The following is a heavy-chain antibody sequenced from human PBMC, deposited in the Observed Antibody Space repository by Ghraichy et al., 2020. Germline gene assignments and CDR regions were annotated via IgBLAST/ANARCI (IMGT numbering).Heavy chain of an antibody. Sequence: SLTCAVSGGSISSSNWWSWVRQPPGKGLEWIGEIYHSGSTNYNPSLKSRVTISVDKSKNQFSLKLSSVTAADTAVYYCARESYYYGSGGPLPPQISFDYWGQGTLVTVSS. D-gene: IGHD3-10*01. V-gene: IGHV4-4*02. CDR1: GGSISSSNW. J-gene: IGHJ4*02. CDR3: ARESYYYGSGGPLPPQISFDY. CDR2: IYHSGST.